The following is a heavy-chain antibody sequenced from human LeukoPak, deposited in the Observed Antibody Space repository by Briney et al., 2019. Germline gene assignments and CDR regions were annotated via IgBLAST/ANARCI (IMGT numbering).Heavy chain of an antibody. J-gene: IGHJ6*02. CDR1: GYTFTSYG. D-gene: IGHD5-18*01. CDR2: ISAYNGNT. Sequence: ASVKVSCKASGYTFTSYGISWVRQAPGQGLEWMGWISAYNGNTNYAQKLQGRVTMTTNTSTSTAYMELRSLRSDDTAVYYCARDGVHDTAMLLGAYYYYYGMDVWGQGTTVTVSS. V-gene: IGHV1-18*01. CDR3: ARDGVHDTAMLLGAYYYYYGMDV.